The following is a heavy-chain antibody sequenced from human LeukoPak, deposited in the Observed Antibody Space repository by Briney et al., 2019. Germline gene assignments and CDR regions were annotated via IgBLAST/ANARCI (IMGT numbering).Heavy chain of an antibody. D-gene: IGHD3-16*01. CDR1: GFTFSSYA. J-gene: IGHJ4*02. Sequence: PGGSLTLSCAASGFTFSSYAMHWVRQAPGKGLEWVAVISYDGSNRYYADSVKGRFTISRDNSKNTLYLQMNSLRAEDTAVYYCLQPLGPTVDYWGQGTLVTVSS. CDR3: LQPLGPTVDY. CDR2: ISYDGSNR. V-gene: IGHV3-30-3*01.